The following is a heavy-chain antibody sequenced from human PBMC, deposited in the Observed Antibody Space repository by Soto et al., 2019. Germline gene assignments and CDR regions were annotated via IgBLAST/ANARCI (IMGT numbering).Heavy chain of an antibody. CDR1: GGSISSSSYY. D-gene: IGHD6-6*01. J-gene: IGHJ3*02. CDR3: ASPASIAARPFIDAFDI. CDR2: IYYSGST. Sequence: KPSETLSLTCTVSGGSISSSSYYWGWIRQPPGKGLEWIGSIYYSGSTYYNPSLKSRVTISVDTSKNQFSLKLSSVTAADTAVYYCASPASIAARPFIDAFDIWGQGTMVTVSS. V-gene: IGHV4-39*01.